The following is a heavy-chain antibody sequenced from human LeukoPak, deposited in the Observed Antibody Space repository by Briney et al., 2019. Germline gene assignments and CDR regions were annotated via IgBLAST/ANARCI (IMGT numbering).Heavy chain of an antibody. CDR1: GFTFSSYW. Sequence: PGGSPRLSCAASGFTFSSYWMSWVRQAPGKGLEWVANIKEDGSGEYYVGAVRGRFTISRDNAKNSLYLQMKSLRAEDTAVYYCARESAYSGNADFDYWGQGTLVTVSS. D-gene: IGHD5-12*01. CDR3: ARESAYSGNADFDY. V-gene: IGHV3-7*04. J-gene: IGHJ4*02. CDR2: IKEDGSGE.